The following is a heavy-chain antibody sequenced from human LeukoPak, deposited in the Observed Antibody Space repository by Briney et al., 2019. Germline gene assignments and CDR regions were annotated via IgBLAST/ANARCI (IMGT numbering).Heavy chain of an antibody. CDR1: QFTFSSYS. J-gene: IGHJ3*02. CDR2: ISSSSIYI. Sequence: PGGSLRLSCAASQFTFSSYSMHWVRQAPGKGLEWVSSISSSSIYIYYGDSVKGRVTISRDNAKNSLYLQMNSLRAEDTAVYYCARGRQNSGSYSDAFDIWGQGTMVTVSS. D-gene: IGHD1-26*01. CDR3: ARGRQNSGSYSDAFDI. V-gene: IGHV3-21*01.